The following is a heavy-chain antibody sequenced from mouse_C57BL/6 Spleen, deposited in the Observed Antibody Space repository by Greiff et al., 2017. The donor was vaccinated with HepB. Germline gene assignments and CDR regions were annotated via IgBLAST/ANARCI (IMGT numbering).Heavy chain of an antibody. J-gene: IGHJ1*03. CDR1: GYTFTEYT. CDR3: ARQEEYYYGSSSNWYFDV. D-gene: IGHD1-1*01. CDR2: FYPGSGSI. V-gene: IGHV1-62-2*01. Sequence: VQLQQSGAELVKPGASVKLSCKASGYTFTEYTIHWVKQRSGQGLEWIGWFYPGSGSIKYNEKFKDKATLTAAKSSSTVYMELRRLTSEVSAVYFCARQEEYYYGSSSNWYFDVWGTGTTVTVSS.